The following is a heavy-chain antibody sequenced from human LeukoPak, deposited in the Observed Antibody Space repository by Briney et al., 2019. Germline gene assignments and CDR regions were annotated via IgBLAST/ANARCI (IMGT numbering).Heavy chain of an antibody. CDR1: GYTFTGYY. J-gene: IGHJ4*02. CDR2: ISAYNGNT. D-gene: IGHD3-10*01. V-gene: IGHV1-18*04. Sequence: GASVKVSCKASGYTFTGYYMHWVRQAPGQGLEWMGWISAYNGNTNYAQKLQGRVTMTTDTSTSTAYMELRSLRSDDTAVYYCATYGSGSYPAFYWGQGTLVTVSS. CDR3: ATYGSGSYPAFY.